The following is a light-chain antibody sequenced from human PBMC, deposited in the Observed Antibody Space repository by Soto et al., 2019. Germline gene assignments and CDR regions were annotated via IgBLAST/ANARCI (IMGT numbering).Light chain of an antibody. J-gene: IGKJ4*01. CDR1: QSVSTY. Sequence: EIVLTQSPATLSLSPGERATLSCRASQSVSTYLAWYQQKPGQAPRLLIYDVSKRATGVPARFSGSGSGTDFTLTISSLEPEDFAVYYCQQRRTWLTFGGGTKVEIK. CDR2: DVS. V-gene: IGKV3-11*01. CDR3: QQRRTWLT.